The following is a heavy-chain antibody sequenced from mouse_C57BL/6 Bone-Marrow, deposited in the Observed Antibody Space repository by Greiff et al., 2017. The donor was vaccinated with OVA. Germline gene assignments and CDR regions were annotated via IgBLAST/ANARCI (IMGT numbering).Heavy chain of an antibody. V-gene: IGHV1-80*01. J-gene: IGHJ4*01. CDR2: IYPGDGDT. CDR1: GYAFSSYW. Sequence: QVHVKQSGAELVKPGASVKISCKASGYAFSSYWMNWVKQRPGKGLEWIGQIYPGDGDTNYNGKFKGKATLTADKSSSTAYMQLSSLTSEDSAVYFCARSDPIFMDYWGQGTSVTVSS. CDR3: ARSDPIFMDY.